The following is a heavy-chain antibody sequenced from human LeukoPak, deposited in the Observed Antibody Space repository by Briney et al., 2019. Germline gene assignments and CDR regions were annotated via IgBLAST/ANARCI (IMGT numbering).Heavy chain of an antibody. J-gene: IGHJ4*02. CDR1: GYTFTGYY. CDR2: ISPNSGDT. CDR3: ARDLGGVAAGGW. V-gene: IGHV1-2*02. Sequence: ASVKVSCKASGYTFTGYYMHWVRQAPGQGLEWMGWISPNSGDTDIAQKFQGRVTMTTDTSTTTAYMELRSLRSDDTAVYYCARDLGGVAAGGWWGQGTLVTVSS. D-gene: IGHD6-13*01.